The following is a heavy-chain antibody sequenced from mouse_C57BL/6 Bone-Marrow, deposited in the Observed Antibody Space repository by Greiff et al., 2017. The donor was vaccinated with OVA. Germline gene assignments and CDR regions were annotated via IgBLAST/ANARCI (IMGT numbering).Heavy chain of an antibody. Sequence: VQLQQSGAELAKPGASVKLSCKASGYTFTSYWMHWVKQRPGQGLEWIGYINPSSGYTKYNQKFKGKATLTADKSSSTAYMQLSSLTYEDSAVYYCARIDIIFLLLRSQWGQGTTPTVSS. V-gene: IGHV1-7*01. J-gene: IGHJ2*01. D-gene: IGHD1-1*01. CDR2: INPSSGYT. CDR3: ARIDIIFLLLRSQ. CDR1: GYTFTSYW.